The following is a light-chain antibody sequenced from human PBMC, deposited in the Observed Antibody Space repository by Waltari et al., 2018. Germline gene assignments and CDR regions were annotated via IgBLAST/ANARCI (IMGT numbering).Light chain of an antibody. Sequence: QSVLTQAPSVSAAPGQKVTLSCAGSSSNTRNKYLSLYQQFPGTAPKLLIYDNNKRPSGIPARFSASKSGTSATLGITGLQTGDEANYYCGTWDTSLSAWVFGGGTKLTVL. CDR2: DNN. CDR1: SSNTRNKY. V-gene: IGLV1-51*01. CDR3: GTWDTSLSAWV. J-gene: IGLJ3*02.